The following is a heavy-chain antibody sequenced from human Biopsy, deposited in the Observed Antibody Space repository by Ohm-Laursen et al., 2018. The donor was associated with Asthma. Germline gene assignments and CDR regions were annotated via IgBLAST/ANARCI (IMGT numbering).Heavy chain of an antibody. CDR1: GGTFSSYA. CDR2: IIPIFGTA. V-gene: IGHV1-69*13. J-gene: IGHJ6*02. D-gene: IGHD1-7*01. CDR3: ARDPHNSYLAPLRTKFNYYYYGMDV. Sequence: ASVKVSCNASGGTFSSYAISWVRQAPGQGLEWMGGIIPIFGTANYAQKFQGRVTITADESTSTAYMELSSLRSEDTAVYYCARDPHNSYLAPLRTKFNYYYYGMDVWGQGTTVTVSS.